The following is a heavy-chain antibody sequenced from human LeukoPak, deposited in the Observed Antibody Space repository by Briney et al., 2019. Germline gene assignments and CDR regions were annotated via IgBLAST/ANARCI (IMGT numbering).Heavy chain of an antibody. CDR3: TRGSSGRRDN. CDR1: GYTFTSCD. J-gene: IGHJ4*02. D-gene: IGHD6-19*01. CDR2: MNPNSGNT. Sequence: ASVKVSCKASGYTFTSCDINWVRQATGQGLEWMGWMNPNSGNTGYGQSFQGRITTTRDISIGTAYMELSNLTSEDTAIYYCTRGSSGRRDNWGQGTLVIVSP. V-gene: IGHV1-8*01.